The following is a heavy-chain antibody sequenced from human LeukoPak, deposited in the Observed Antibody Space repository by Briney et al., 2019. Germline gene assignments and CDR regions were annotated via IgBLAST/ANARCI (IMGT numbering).Heavy chain of an antibody. D-gene: IGHD2-2*01. CDR2: INHSGST. CDR3: ACIVVVPAASFGFDY. CDR1: GGSFSGYY. Sequence: SETLSLTCAVYGGSFSGYYWSWIRQPPGKGLEWIGEINHSGSTNYNPSLKSRVTISVDTSKNQFSLKLSSVTAADTAVYYCACIVVVPAASFGFDYWGQGTLVTVSP. V-gene: IGHV4-34*01. J-gene: IGHJ4*02.